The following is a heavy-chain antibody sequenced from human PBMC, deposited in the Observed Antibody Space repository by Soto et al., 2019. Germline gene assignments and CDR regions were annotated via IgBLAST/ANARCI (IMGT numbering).Heavy chain of an antibody. V-gene: IGHV3-23*01. CDR3: AKTLLSTSWYGLHDY. CDR2: ISGSGGRT. D-gene: IGHD6-13*01. Sequence: GGSLRLSCAASEFTFSSYAISWVRQAPGKGLEWVSTISGSGGRTYYADSAKGRFTISRDNSRNTLHLQMNSLRVEDTAVYYCAKTLLSTSWYGLHDYVSQGTLVTVSS. J-gene: IGHJ4*02. CDR1: EFTFSSYA.